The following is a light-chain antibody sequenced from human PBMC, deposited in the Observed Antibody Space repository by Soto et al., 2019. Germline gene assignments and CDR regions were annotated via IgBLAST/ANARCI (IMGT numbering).Light chain of an antibody. J-gene: IGKJ5*01. CDR1: QSVSSY. V-gene: IGKV3-11*01. CDR2: GAF. Sequence: EIVLTQSPATLSWSPGERATLSCRASQSVSSYLAWYQQKPGQAPRLLIYGAFNRATGIPARFSGSGSGTDFTLTFSSLEPEDFAVYYCQQRNIWPPVTFGQGTRLEIK. CDR3: QQRNIWPPVT.